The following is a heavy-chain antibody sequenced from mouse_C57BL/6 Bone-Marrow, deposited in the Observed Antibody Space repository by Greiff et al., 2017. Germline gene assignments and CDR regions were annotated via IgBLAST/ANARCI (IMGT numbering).Heavy chain of an antibody. Sequence: QVQLQQSGAELARPGASVKLSCKASGYTFTSYGISWVKQRTGQGLEWIGEIYPRSGNTYYNEKFKGKATLTADKSSSTAYMELRSLTSEDSAVYFCAREDSGSSYDYFDYWGQGTTLTVSS. D-gene: IGHD1-1*01. J-gene: IGHJ2*01. CDR2: IYPRSGNT. V-gene: IGHV1-81*01. CDR3: AREDSGSSYDYFDY. CDR1: GYTFTSYG.